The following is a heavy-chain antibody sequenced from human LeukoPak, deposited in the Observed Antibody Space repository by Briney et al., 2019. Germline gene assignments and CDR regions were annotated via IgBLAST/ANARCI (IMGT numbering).Heavy chain of an antibody. CDR1: GGTFSSYA. Sequence: SVKVSCKASGGTFSSYAISWVRQAPGQGLEWMGGIIPIFGTANYAQKFQGRVTITADKSTSTAYMELRSLRSGDTAVYYCARDRQGIAVAELDYWGQGTLVTVSS. CDR2: IIPIFGTA. J-gene: IGHJ4*02. V-gene: IGHV1-69*06. CDR3: ARDRQGIAVAELDY. D-gene: IGHD6-19*01.